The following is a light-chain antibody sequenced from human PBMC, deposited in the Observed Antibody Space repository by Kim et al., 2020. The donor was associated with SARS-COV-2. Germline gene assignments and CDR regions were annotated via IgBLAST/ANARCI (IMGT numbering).Light chain of an antibody. J-gene: IGKJ2*01. CDR2: GAS. V-gene: IGKV3-15*01. CDR1: QSVSSS. Sequence: CESQGERATRSGRASQSVSSSLAWYQRNAGQAPRLLICGASTRATGLPARFSASGSGTEFTLTISSLQSEDFAVYYCQQYNNWPYTFGQGTKLEI. CDR3: QQYNNWPYT.